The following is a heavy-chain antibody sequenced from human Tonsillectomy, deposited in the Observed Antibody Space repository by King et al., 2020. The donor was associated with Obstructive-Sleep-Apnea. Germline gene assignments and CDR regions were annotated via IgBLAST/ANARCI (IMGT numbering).Heavy chain of an antibody. CDR1: GGSISSSSYY. D-gene: IGHD2-2*01. V-gene: IGHV4-39*01. CDR2: IYYSGST. Sequence: QLQESGPGLVKPSETLSLTCTVSGGSISSSSYYWGWIRQPPGKGLEWIGSIYYSGSTYYNPSLTSRVTISVDTSKNQFSLKLSSVTAADTAVYYCASIVVVPAAAGIDYWGQGTLVTVSS. J-gene: IGHJ4*02. CDR3: ASIVVVPAAAGIDY.